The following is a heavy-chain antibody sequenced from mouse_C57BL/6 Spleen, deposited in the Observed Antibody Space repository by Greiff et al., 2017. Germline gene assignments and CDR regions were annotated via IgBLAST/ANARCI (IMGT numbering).Heavy chain of an antibody. J-gene: IGHJ4*01. D-gene: IGHD1-1*01. CDR3: ARHYGSSYRYAMDY. CDR1: GYTFTSYW. Sequence: QVQLQQPGAELVKPGASVKLSCKASGYTFTSYWMHWVKQRPGQGLEWIGMIHPNSGSTNYNEKFKSKATLTVDKSSSTAYMQLSSLTSEDSAVYYCARHYGSSYRYAMDYWGQGTSVTVSS. V-gene: IGHV1-64*01. CDR2: IHPNSGST.